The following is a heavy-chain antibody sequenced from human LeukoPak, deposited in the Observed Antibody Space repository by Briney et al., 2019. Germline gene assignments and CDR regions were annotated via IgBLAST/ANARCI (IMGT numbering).Heavy chain of an antibody. CDR3: VATRVCGGVLLRPNCLYFEN. CDR1: GFIVSDNY. D-gene: IGHD3-10*01. J-gene: IGHJ4*02. CDR2: IYSGGNT. V-gene: IGHV3-53*01. Sequence: PGGSLRLSCAASGFIVSDNYMSWVRQAPGKGLEWVSVIYSGGNTYYADSVKGRFTISRDNAKNSLYLQMNSLRAEDTAVYYCVATRVCGGVLLRPNCLYFENWGQGTLVSVSS.